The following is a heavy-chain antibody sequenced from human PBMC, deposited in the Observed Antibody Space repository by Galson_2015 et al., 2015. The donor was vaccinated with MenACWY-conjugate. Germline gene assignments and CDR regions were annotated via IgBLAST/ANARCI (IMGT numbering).Heavy chain of an antibody. V-gene: IGHV6-1*01. J-gene: IGHJ3*02. D-gene: IGHD1-26*01. CDR3: ASGGNYFFAFDI. CDR1: GDSVSRFNTA. Sequence: CAISGDSVSRFNTAWSWIRQSPSRGLEWLARTYYRSKWYFDYAVSGKSRIVINPDTSQNQLSLQLNSVTPEDTAVYYCASGGNYFFAFDIWGQGTMVTVSS. CDR2: TYYRSKWYF.